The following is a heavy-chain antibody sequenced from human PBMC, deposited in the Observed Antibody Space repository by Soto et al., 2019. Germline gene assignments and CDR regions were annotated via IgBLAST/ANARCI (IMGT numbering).Heavy chain of an antibody. J-gene: IGHJ4*02. V-gene: IGHV3-23*01. CDR1: GCTFSSYA. D-gene: IGHD4-17*01. CDR3: ASKAVDYGDYSFDY. Sequence: GGSLRLSCAASGCTFSSYAMSWVRQAPGKGLEWVSAISGSGGSTYYADSVKGRFTISRDNSKNTLYLQMNSLRAEDTAVYYCASKAVDYGDYSFDYWGQGTLVTVSS. CDR2: ISGSGGST.